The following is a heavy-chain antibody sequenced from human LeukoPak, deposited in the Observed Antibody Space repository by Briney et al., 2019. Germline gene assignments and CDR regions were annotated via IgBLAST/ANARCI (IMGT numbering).Heavy chain of an antibody. D-gene: IGHD1-1*01. J-gene: IGHJ4*02. CDR3: ARGKTGTTAVDY. CDR2: IWYDGSNK. Sequence: PGGSLRLSCAASGFTFSSYGMHWVRQAPGKGLEWVAVIWYDGSNKYYADSVKGRFTISRDNSKNTLYLQMNSLRAEDTAVYYCARGKTGTTAVDYWGQGTLVTVSS. V-gene: IGHV3-33*01. CDR1: GFTFSSYG.